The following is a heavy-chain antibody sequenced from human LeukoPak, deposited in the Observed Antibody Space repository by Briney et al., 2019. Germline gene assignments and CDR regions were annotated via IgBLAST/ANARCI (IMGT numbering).Heavy chain of an antibody. Sequence: SETLSLTCTVSGGSISSSSYYWGWIRQPPGKGLEWIGSIYYSGSTYYNPSLKSRVTISVDTSKNQFSLKLSSVTAADTAVYYCARGEVAGDYWGQGTLVTVSS. CDR1: GGSISSSSYY. CDR2: IYYSGST. V-gene: IGHV4-39*07. D-gene: IGHD6-19*01. CDR3: ARGEVAGDY. J-gene: IGHJ4*02.